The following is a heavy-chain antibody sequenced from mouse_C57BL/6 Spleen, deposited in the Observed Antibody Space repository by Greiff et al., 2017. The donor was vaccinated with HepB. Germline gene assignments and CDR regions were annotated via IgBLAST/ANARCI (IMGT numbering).Heavy chain of an antibody. CDR1: GYTFTDHT. D-gene: IGHD2-4*01. CDR3: ARLAYDYDGYYFDY. J-gene: IGHJ2*01. CDR2: IYPRDGST. Sequence: QVQLQQSDAELVQPGASVKLSCKVSGYTFTDHTIHWMKQRPEQGLEWIGEIYPRDGSTKYNENFKGKATLTADKSSSTAYMQLNSLSSEDSAVYCCARLAYDYDGYYFDYWGQGTTLTVSS. V-gene: IGHV1-78*01.